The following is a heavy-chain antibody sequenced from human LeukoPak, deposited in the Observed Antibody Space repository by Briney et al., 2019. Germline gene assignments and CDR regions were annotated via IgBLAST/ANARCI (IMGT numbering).Heavy chain of an antibody. D-gene: IGHD3-22*01. CDR3: ARATEYYDSSGYYPADAFDI. CDR2: INHSGST. V-gene: IGHV4-34*01. J-gene: IGHJ3*02. Sequence: SETLSLTCAVYGGSFSGYYWSWIRQPPGKGLEWIGEINHSGSTNYNPSLKSRVTISVDTSKNQFSLKLSSVTAADTAVYYCARATEYYDSSGYYPADAFDIWGQGTMVTVSS. CDR1: GGSFSGYY.